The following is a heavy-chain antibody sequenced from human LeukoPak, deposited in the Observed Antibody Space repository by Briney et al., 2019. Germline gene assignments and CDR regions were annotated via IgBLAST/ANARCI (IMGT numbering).Heavy chain of an antibody. CDR2: INHSGST. CDR1: GGSFSGYY. Sequence: SETLSLTCAVYGGSFSGYYWSWIRQPPGKGLEWIGEINHSGSTYYNPSLKSRVTISVDTSKNQFSLKLSSVTAADTAVYYCARQGSSSWWDYTYYFDYWGQGTLVTVSS. D-gene: IGHD6-13*01. CDR3: ARQGSSSWWDYTYYFDY. J-gene: IGHJ4*02. V-gene: IGHV4-34*01.